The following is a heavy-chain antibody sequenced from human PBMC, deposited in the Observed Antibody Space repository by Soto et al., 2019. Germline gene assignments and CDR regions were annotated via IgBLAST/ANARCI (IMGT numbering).Heavy chain of an antibody. CDR3: ARLEYYDSSGPRGY. Sequence: QVQLVQSGAEVKKPGSSVKVSCKASGGTFSSYAISWVRQAPGQGLEWMGGIIPIFGTANYAQKFQGRVTITADGSKSTAHMGLSSLRSEDTAVYYCARLEYYDSSGPRGYWGQGTLVTVSS. CDR2: IIPIFGTA. D-gene: IGHD3-22*01. J-gene: IGHJ4*02. V-gene: IGHV1-69*12. CDR1: GGTFSSYA.